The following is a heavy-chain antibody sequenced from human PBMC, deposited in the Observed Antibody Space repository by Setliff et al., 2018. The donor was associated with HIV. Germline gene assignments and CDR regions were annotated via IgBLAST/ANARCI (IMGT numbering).Heavy chain of an antibody. D-gene: IGHD5-18*01. Sequence: TLSLTCAVSGGSISSGGYSWSWIRQPPGKALEWLARIDRDDDKYYSTSLKTRLTISQDTSKNQEVLTMTNMDPVDTATYYCARGGYSYGPFDYWGQGTLVTVSS. J-gene: IGHJ4*02. CDR1: GGSISSGGYS. CDR3: ARGGYSYGPFDY. V-gene: IGHV2-70*11. CDR2: IDRDDDK.